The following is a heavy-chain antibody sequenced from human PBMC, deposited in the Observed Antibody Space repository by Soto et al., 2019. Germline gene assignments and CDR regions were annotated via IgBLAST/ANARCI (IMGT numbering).Heavy chain of an antibody. J-gene: IGHJ6*03. Sequence: PSETLSLTCTVSGGSISSYYWSWIRQPPGKGLEWIGYIYYSGSTNYNPSLKSRVTISVDTSKNQFSLKLSSVTAADTAVYYCARGGETTVTTMGRVAGELIYYYYMDVWGKGTTVTVSS. CDR2: IYYSGST. D-gene: IGHD4-17*01. CDR3: ARGGETTVTTMGRVAGELIYYYYMDV. V-gene: IGHV4-59*08. CDR1: GGSISSYY.